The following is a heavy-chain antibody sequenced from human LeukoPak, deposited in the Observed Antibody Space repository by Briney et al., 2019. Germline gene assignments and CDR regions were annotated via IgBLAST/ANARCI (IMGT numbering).Heavy chain of an antibody. D-gene: IGHD7-27*01. CDR3: ATLVKTGEGGRGYFDH. CDR1: TFSFSSHG. Sequence: GGSLRLFCAASTFSFSSHGLFCVRQARGKGVVWVAFIYKYENDKGYVDSVKGRFTISRDNSNNMLYLQMKSLRADDAAVYYCATLVKTGEGGRGYFDHWGQGTLLTVSS. V-gene: IGHV3-30*02. J-gene: IGHJ4*02. CDR2: IYKYENDK.